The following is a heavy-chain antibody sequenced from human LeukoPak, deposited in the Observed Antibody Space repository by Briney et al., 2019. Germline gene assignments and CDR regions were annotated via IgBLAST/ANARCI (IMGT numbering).Heavy chain of an antibody. CDR2: IYYSGST. J-gene: IGHJ5*02. V-gene: IGHV4-59*01. CDR3: ARDQMITFGDHDGWFDP. Sequence: SETLSLTCTVSGGSISSYCWSWIRQPPGKGLEWIGYIYYSGSTNYNPSLKSRVTISVDTSKNQFSLKLSSVTAADTAVYYCARDQMITFGDHDGWFDPWGQGTLVTVSS. CDR1: GGSISSYC. D-gene: IGHD3-16*01.